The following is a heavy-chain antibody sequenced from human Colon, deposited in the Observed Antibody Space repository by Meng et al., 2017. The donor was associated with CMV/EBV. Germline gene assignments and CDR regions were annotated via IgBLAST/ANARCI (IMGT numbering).Heavy chain of an antibody. V-gene: IGHV2-5*02. CDR2: IYWDDDK. J-gene: IGHJ4*02. Sequence: QIPLKESGPTLVRTTQTLTLTCIFSGFSLNTYEVGVGWFRQPPGKAPEWLALIYWDDDKRYRSSLGNRLTLTHDASKNQVVLTMTDMDPVDTATYYCAHKSLPAAFFDYWSQGTLVTVSS. CDR1: GFSLNTYEVG. CDR3: AHKSLPAAFFDY. D-gene: IGHD2-2*01.